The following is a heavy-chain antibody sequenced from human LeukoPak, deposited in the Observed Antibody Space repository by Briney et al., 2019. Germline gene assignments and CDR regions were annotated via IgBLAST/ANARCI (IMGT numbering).Heavy chain of an antibody. J-gene: IGHJ5*02. D-gene: IGHD6-13*01. Sequence: GGSVRLFCAACGFTLSSCWMSWVRQAPGGGVEGVANIKQGGSEKFYVDCVKGRFTISRDNAKNSLYLQMNSLTAEDTAVYYCARGHDSSPQANWFDPWGQGTLVTVSS. CDR2: IKQGGSEK. V-gene: IGHV3-7*01. CDR1: GFTLSSCW. CDR3: ARGHDSSPQANWFDP.